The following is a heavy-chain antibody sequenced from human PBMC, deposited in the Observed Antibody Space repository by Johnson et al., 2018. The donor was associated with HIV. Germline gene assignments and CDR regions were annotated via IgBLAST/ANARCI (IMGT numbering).Heavy chain of an antibody. V-gene: IGHV3-13*01. CDR2: IDTTGYT. Sequence: VQLVESGGDLVQPGGSLRLSCAVSGFTVSDSYMTWVRQAPGKGLEWVSGIDTTGYTIYAGSVTGRFTISRENAKNSLYLQVNSLRAGDTALYYCARGSYDCDAFDIWGQGTMVTVSS. CDR3: ARGSYDCDAFDI. CDR1: GFTVSDSY. J-gene: IGHJ3*02. D-gene: IGHD5-12*01.